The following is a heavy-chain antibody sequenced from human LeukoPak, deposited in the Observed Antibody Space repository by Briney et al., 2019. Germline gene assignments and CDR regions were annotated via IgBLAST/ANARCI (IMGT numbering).Heavy chain of an antibody. J-gene: IGHJ4*02. CDR3: AKKMSITAASQVDY. CDR1: GLTFSSHW. D-gene: IGHD1-20*01. CDR2: ITNDGSST. Sequence: PGGSLRLSCAASGLTFSSHWMHWVRQAPGKGLVWVSRITNDGSSTTYADSVKGRFTISRDNSKSTLFLQMNSLRAEDTAVYYCAKKMSITAASQVDYWGQGTLVTVSS. V-gene: IGHV3-74*01.